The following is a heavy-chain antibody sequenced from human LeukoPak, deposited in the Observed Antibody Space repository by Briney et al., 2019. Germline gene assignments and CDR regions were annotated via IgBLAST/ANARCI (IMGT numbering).Heavy chain of an antibody. CDR3: ARSSYTAMAKYYFDY. D-gene: IGHD5-18*01. V-gene: IGHV3-23*01. CDR2: ISGDGGST. J-gene: IGHJ4*02. Sequence: GGSLKLSCAASGFTFNTYAMSWVRQAPGKGLEWVSVISGDGGSTFYADSVKGRFTISRDNSKNTLYLQMNSLRAEDTAVYHCARSSYTAMAKYYFDYWGQGAQVTVSS. CDR1: GFTFNTYA.